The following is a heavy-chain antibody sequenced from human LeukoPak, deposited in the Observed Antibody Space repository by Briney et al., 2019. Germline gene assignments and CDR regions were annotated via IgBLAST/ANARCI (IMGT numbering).Heavy chain of an antibody. CDR3: ARAGRIVTTNFDY. CDR2: ISPSAGST. CDR1: GYTFTSYY. Sequence: GASVKVSCKASGYTFTSYYMHWVRQAPGLGLEWMGIISPSAGSTTYAQKFQGRVTMTRDTSTSTVYMELSSLRSDDTAVYYCARAGRIVTTNFDYWGQGTLVTVSS. V-gene: IGHV1-46*01. J-gene: IGHJ4*02. D-gene: IGHD5-12*01.